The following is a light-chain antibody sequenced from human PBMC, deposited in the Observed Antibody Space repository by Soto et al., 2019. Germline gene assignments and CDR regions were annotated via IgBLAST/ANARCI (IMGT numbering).Light chain of an antibody. CDR3: QQYNNWPGT. J-gene: IGKJ1*01. CDR2: GAS. Sequence: EIVLTQSPGTLSVSPGERATLSCRASQSVSSKLAWYQQKPGQAPRLLFYGASTGATGIPARFSGSGSETEFTLSISSLQSEDFAVYYCQQYNNWPGTFGQGTRRISN. CDR1: QSVSSK. V-gene: IGKV3-15*01.